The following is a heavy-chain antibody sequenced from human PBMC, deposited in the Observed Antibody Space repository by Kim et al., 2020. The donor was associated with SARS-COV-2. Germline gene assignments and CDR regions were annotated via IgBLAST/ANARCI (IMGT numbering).Heavy chain of an antibody. CDR3: ARAYGSGSYLWFDP. D-gene: IGHD3-10*01. J-gene: IGHJ5*02. CDR1: GVTFSDYY. CDR2: ISMSGSII. V-gene: IGHV3-11*01. Sequence: GGSLRLSCAASGVTFSDYYMTWLRQAPGKGLEWVSSISMSGSIIYYADSVKGRFSISRDNAKNSLYLQMNSLRAEDTAVYHCARAYGSGSYLWFDPWGPG.